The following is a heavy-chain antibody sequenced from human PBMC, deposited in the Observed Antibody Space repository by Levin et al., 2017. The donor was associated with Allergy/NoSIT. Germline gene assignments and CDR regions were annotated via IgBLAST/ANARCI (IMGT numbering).Heavy chain of an antibody. V-gene: IGHV3-15*01. CDR2: IKSNSDGGTI. D-gene: IGHD3-10*01. CDR3: FSGAS. J-gene: IGHJ5*02. Sequence: GESLKISCAASGFSLTNAWVTWVRQAPGKGLEWVGRIKSNSDGGTIDYAAPVTGRFTISRDDPKNTVYLLMTSLKTEDTAVYYWFSGASWGQGTLVTVSS. CDR1: GFSLTNAW.